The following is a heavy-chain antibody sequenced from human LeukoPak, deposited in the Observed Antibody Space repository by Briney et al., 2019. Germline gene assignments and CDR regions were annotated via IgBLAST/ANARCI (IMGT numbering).Heavy chain of an antibody. CDR2: ISGSDGST. J-gene: IGHJ4*02. D-gene: IGHD1-26*01. CDR3: AKAHGGSYHSGID. V-gene: IGHV3-23*01. CDR1: GFTFTSYA. Sequence: GGSLRLSCAASGFTFTSYAMNWVRQAPGKGLEWVSGISGSDGSTYYADSVKGRFSISRDNFKNTLYLQLNSLRVEDTAVYFCAKAHGGSYHSGIDWGQGTLVIVSS.